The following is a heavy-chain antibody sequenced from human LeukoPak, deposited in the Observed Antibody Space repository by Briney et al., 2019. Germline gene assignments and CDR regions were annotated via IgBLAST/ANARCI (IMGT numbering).Heavy chain of an antibody. J-gene: IGHJ4*02. CDR1: GFTFSQYA. D-gene: IGHD6-13*01. CDR2: ISNTGERT. Sequence: GGSLRLSCAASGFTFSQYAMTWVRQAPGKGLDWVSSISNTGERTYYADSVKGRFTILRDNSRNAVYLDMNNVRADDTAVYYCVKSREASIWYSLGDYWGQGSLVIVSS. V-gene: IGHV3-23*01. CDR3: VKSREASIWYSLGDY.